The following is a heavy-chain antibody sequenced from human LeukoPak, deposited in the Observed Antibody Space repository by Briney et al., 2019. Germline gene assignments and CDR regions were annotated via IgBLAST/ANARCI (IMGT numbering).Heavy chain of an antibody. D-gene: IGHD2-15*01. V-gene: IGHV3-11*01. CDR1: GFTFSDYY. Sequence: GGSLRLSWVACGFTFSDYYMSWVRQAPGRGLEWVSYISGSGSDLYYADSVKGRFTISRDNAKNSLFLQMNSLRAEDTAVYYCARSVGYYYTMDVWGQGTTVTVSS. CDR2: ISGSGSDL. J-gene: IGHJ6*02. CDR3: ARSVGYYYTMDV.